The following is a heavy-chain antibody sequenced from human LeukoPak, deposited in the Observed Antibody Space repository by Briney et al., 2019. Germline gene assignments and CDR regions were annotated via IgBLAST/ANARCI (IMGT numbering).Heavy chain of an antibody. CDR2: IYYSGST. D-gene: IGHD3-9*01. CDR3: ARGRDILRAFDI. J-gene: IGHJ3*02. V-gene: IGHV4-59*08. Sequence: SETLSLTCTVSGGSISSYYWSWIRQPPGKGLEWVGYIYYSGSTNYNPSLKSRVTISVDTSKNQFSLKLSSVTAADTAVYYCARGRDILRAFDIWGQGTMVTVSS. CDR1: GGSISSYY.